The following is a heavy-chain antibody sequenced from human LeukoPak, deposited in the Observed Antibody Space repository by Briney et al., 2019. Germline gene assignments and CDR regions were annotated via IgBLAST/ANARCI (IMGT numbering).Heavy chain of an antibody. J-gene: IGHJ4*02. D-gene: IGHD4-11*01. CDR2: VYTSGST. V-gene: IGHV4-61*02. CDR3: VTTNQRSTYYFDY. Sequence: SETLSLTCSVSGASISSGDHYWSWIRQPAGKGLEWVGRVYTSGSTTYNPSLKRRVTISVDTSTNQFSLKLSSVTAADTAVYYCVTTNQRSTYYFDYWGQGTLVTVSS. CDR1: GASISSGDHY.